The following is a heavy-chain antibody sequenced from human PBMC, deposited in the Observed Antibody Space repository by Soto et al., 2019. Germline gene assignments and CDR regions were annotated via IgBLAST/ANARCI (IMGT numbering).Heavy chain of an antibody. V-gene: IGHV1-69*02. D-gene: IGHD4-17*01. J-gene: IGHJ3*02. Sequence: QVQLVQSGAEVKKPGSSVKVSCKASGGTFSSYTISWVRQAPGQGLEWMGRIIPILGIANYAQKFQGRVTITADKSTSTAYMELSSLRSEDTAVYYCARREDYGDPNGTFDIWGQGTMVTVSP. CDR3: ARREDYGDPNGTFDI. CDR1: GGTFSSYT. CDR2: IIPILGIA.